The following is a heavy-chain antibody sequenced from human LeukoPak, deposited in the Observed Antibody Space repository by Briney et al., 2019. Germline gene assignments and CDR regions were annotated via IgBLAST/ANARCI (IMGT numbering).Heavy chain of an antibody. J-gene: IGHJ4*02. CDR1: GFSLSTSGMC. CDR3: ARHGSTDYFDY. D-gene: IGHD2-2*03. Sequence: SGPTLVNPTQTLTLTCTFSGFSLSTSGMCVSWIRQPPGKGLEWIGRIYYSGSTFYNPSLKSRVTISVDTSKNQLSLRLSSVTAADTAVYYCARHGSTDYFDYWGQGTLVTVSS. CDR2: IYYSGST. V-gene: IGHV4-39*01.